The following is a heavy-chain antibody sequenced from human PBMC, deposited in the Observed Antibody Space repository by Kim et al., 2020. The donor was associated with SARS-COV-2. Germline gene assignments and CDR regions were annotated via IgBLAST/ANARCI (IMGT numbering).Heavy chain of an antibody. CDR2: T. CDR3: ARRRPSGRPDY. J-gene: IGHJ4*02. V-gene: IGHV4-39*01. Sequence: TYYNPSLKSRVTIAVDTSKNQFSLKLSSVTAADAAVYYCARRRPSGRPDYWGQGTLVTVSS. D-gene: IGHD5-12*01.